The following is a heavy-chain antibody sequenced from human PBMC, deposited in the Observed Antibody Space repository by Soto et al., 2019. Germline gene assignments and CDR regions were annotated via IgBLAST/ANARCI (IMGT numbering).Heavy chain of an antibody. Sequence: EVQLLESGGGLVQPGGSLRVSCAASGFTFSSYAMSWVRQAPGKGLEWVSGISGSGGSTYYADSVKGRFTISRDNSKNTLYLLMHRQRAEDTAVYYCAADPTRSNGSKVGDYWGQGTLVTVSS. V-gene: IGHV3-23*01. CDR3: AADPTRSNGSKVGDY. CDR2: ISGSGGST. CDR1: GFTFSSYA. J-gene: IGHJ4*02. D-gene: IGHD6-19*01.